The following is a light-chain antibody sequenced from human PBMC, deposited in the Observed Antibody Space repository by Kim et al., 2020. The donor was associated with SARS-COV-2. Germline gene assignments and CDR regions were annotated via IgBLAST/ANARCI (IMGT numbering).Light chain of an antibody. CDR2: GAS. CDR1: QSVSSSY. CDR3: QQYGSS. J-gene: IGKJ4*01. V-gene: IGKV3-20*01. Sequence: EIVLTQSPGTLSLSPGERATLSCRASQSVSSSYLAWYQQKPGQAPRLLIYGASSRATSIPDRFSGSGSGTDFTLTISRLEPEDFAVYYCQQYGSSFGGWTKVDIK.